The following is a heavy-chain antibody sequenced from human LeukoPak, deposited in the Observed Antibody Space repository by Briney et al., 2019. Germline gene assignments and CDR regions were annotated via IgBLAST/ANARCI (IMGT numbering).Heavy chain of an antibody. Sequence: ASVKVSCKASGGSFNNYAVTWVRQAPGQGLEWMGGIIPIFGTANYAQKFQGRVTITADESTSTAYMELRSLRSDDTAVYYCARGTTTVAWHFDYWGQGTLVTVSS. CDR2: IIPIFGTA. J-gene: IGHJ4*02. V-gene: IGHV1-69*01. CDR3: ARGTTTVAWHFDY. CDR1: GGSFNNYA. D-gene: IGHD4-23*01.